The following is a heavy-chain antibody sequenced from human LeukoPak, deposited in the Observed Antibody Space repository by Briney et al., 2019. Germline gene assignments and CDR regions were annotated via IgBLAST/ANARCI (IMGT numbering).Heavy chain of an antibody. D-gene: IGHD1-26*01. J-gene: IGHJ4*02. CDR2: IYYSGST. Sequence: SETLSLTCTVSGGPISSGSYYWGWIRQPPGKGLEWIGSIYYSGSTYYNPSLKSRVTISVDTSKNQFSLKLSSVTAADTAVYYCARRGGSGRAFDYWGQGTLVTVSS. V-gene: IGHV4-39*01. CDR3: ARRGGSGRAFDY. CDR1: GGPISSGSYY.